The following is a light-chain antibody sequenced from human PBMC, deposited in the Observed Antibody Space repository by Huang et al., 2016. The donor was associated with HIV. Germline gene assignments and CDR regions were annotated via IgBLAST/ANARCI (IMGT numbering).Light chain of an antibody. CDR1: QSVSSN. V-gene: IGKV3-15*01. J-gene: IGKJ1*01. Sequence: EIVMTQSPATLSVSPGERATLSCRASQSVSSNLAWYQQKPGQAPRRLIYGPSTRATGIPARFSGSGSGTEFTLTISGLQSEDFAVYYCQQYNNWPRTFGQGTKVEIK. CDR3: QQYNNWPRT. CDR2: GPS.